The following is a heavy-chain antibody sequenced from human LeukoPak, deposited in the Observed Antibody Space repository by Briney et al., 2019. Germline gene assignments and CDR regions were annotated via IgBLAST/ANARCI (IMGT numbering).Heavy chain of an antibody. V-gene: IGHV3-20*01. J-gene: IGHJ5*02. CDR2: INWNGGST. Sequence: GGSLRLSCAASGFTFDDYSMSWVRQAPGKGLEWVSGINWNGGSTGYADSVKGRFTISRDNAKNSLYLQMNSLRAEDTALYHCAREIAVAGTVNWFDPWGQGTLVTVSS. CDR1: GFTFDDYS. CDR3: AREIAVAGTVNWFDP. D-gene: IGHD6-19*01.